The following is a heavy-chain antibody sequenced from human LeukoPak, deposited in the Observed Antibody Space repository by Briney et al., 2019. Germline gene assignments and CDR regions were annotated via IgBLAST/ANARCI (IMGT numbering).Heavy chain of an antibody. CDR1: GGSIRSSYYY. J-gene: IGHJ4*02. CDR2: IYDSGST. Sequence: SETLSLTCTVSGGSIRSSYYYWGWIRQPPGKGLEWIGSIYDSGSTYYNPSLKSRVTISVDTSKNQFSLKLSSVTAADTAVYHCARRPGSGWYVPSLTGGYFDYWGQGTLVTVSS. CDR3: ARRPGSGWYVPSLTGGYFDY. V-gene: IGHV4-39*01. D-gene: IGHD6-19*01.